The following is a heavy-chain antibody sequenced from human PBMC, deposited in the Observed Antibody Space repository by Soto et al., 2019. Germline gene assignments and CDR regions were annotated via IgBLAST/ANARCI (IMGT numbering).Heavy chain of an antibody. D-gene: IGHD1-7*01. Sequence: SETLSLTCTDSGGSISSGGYYWSWIRQHPGKGLEWIGYIYYSGSTYYNPSLKSRVTISVDTSKNQFSLKLSSVTAADTAAYYCARDGTKLELRDYYYGMDVWGQGTTVTVSS. CDR3: ARDGTKLELRDYYYGMDV. CDR1: GGSISSGGYY. J-gene: IGHJ6*02. V-gene: IGHV4-31*03. CDR2: IYYSGST.